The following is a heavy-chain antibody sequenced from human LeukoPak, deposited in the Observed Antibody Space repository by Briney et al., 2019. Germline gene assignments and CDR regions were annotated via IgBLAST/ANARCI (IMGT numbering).Heavy chain of an antibody. CDR2: XXXXXXST. D-gene: IGHD2-2*01. CDR1: GFTFSSYA. J-gene: IGHJ4*02. V-gene: IGHV3-23*01. CDR3: AKDLGPRSFIVVVPTAITFDY. Sequence: GGSLRLSCAASGFTFSSYAMGWVRQAPGKGLEWXXXXXXXXXSTYYADSVKGRFTISRDNSKNTLYLQMNSLRAEDTAVYYCAKDLGPRSFIVVVPTAITFDYWGQGTLVTVSS.